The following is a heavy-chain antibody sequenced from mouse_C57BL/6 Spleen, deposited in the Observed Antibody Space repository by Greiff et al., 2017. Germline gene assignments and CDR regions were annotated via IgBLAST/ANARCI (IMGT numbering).Heavy chain of an antibody. CDR2: INPSNGGT. J-gene: IGHJ4*01. D-gene: IGHD1-1*01. V-gene: IGHV1-53*01. CDR1: GYTFTSYW. Sequence: QVHVKQPGTELVKPGASVKLSCKASGYTFTSYWMHWVKQRPGQGLEWIGNINPSNGGTNYNEKFKSKATLTVDKSSSTAYMQLSSLTSADSAVYYCAREGDYYGSSPDYAMDYWGQGTSVTVSS. CDR3: AREGDYYGSSPDYAMDY.